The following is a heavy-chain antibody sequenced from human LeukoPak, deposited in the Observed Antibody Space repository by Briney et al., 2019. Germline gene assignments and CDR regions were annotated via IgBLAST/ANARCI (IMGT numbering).Heavy chain of an antibody. V-gene: IGHV3-7*01. Sequence: GGSLRLSCAASGFTFISNWMCWVGQAPGKGLEWVASMKQDGSEKSYVDSVKGRFTISRDNAKNSVYLQMNSLRAEDTAVYYCAREEGLSWFDPWGQGTLVTVSS. CDR2: MKQDGSEK. J-gene: IGHJ5*02. CDR3: AREEGLSWFDP. CDR1: GFTFISNW.